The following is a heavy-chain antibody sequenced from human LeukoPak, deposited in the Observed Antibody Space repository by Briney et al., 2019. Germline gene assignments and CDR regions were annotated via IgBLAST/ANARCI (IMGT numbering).Heavy chain of an antibody. Sequence: GGSLRLSCAASGFTFSNYPMHWVRQAPGKGLEWVAVISLDGSNKYYADSVKGRFTISRDTSRNTLNLQMNSLRAEDTAVYYCARVRHCSDSSCSGVLDYLGQGTLVIVSS. CDR2: ISLDGSNK. D-gene: IGHD2-15*01. V-gene: IGHV3-30*04. CDR1: GFTFSNYP. CDR3: ARVRHCSDSSCSGVLDY. J-gene: IGHJ4*02.